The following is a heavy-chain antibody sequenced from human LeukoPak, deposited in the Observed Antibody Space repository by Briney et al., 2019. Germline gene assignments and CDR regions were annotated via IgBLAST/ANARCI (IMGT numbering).Heavy chain of an antibody. V-gene: IGHV4-31*03. CDR2: IYYSGST. CDR1: GGSISSGGYY. Sequence: TASETLPLTCTVSGGSISSGGYYWSWIRQHPGKGLEWIGYIYYSGSTYYNPSLKSRVTISVDTSKNQFSLKLSSVTAADTAVYYCARVEGVLGYCSGGSCYSSYYFDYWGQGTLVTVSS. D-gene: IGHD2-15*01. CDR3: ARVEGVLGYCSGGSCYSSYYFDY. J-gene: IGHJ4*02.